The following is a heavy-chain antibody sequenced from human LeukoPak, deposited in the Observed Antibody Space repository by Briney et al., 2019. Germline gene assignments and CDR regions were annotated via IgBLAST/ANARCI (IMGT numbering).Heavy chain of an antibody. CDR2: TSSSSNYI. D-gene: IGHD3-22*01. CDR1: GFTFSSYS. Sequence: GGSLRLSCAASGFTFSSYSMNWVRQAPGKGLEWVSSTSSSSNYIYYVDSVKGRFTIFRDNAKNSLYLQMNSLRAEDTAVYYCARPKDYYDSMDAFDIWGQGTMVTVSS. J-gene: IGHJ3*02. CDR3: ARPKDYYDSMDAFDI. V-gene: IGHV3-21*01.